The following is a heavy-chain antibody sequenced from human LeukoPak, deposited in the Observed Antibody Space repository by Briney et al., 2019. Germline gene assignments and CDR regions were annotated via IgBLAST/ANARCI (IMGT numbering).Heavy chain of an antibody. CDR2: ISSSSSYI. D-gene: IGHD3-22*01. J-gene: IGHJ4*02. CDR1: GFTFSSYS. Sequence: PGGSLRLSCAASGFTFSSYSMNWARQAPGKGLEWVSSISSSSSYIYYADSVKGRFTISRDNAKNSLYLQMNSLRAEDTAVYYCAREDSSGYLPDYWGQGTLVTVSS. V-gene: IGHV3-21*01. CDR3: AREDSSGYLPDY.